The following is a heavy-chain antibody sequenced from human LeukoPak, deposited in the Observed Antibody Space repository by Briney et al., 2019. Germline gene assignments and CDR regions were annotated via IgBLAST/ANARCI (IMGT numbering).Heavy chain of an antibody. V-gene: IGHV3-74*01. D-gene: IGHD2-8*01. CDR3: ARRANGGYFDF. Sequence: PGGSLRLSCAASGFSFSDYWMHWVRQGPGKGLAWVSRIDDDGSRTSYADSVKGRFTISRDNAKNTLYLQMNSLRVEDTAVYYCARRANGGYFDFWGQGTLVTVSS. CDR2: IDDDGSRT. J-gene: IGHJ4*02. CDR1: GFSFSDYW.